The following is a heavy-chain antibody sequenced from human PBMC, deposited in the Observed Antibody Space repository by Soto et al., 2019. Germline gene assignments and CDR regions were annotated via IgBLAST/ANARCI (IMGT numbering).Heavy chain of an antibody. D-gene: IGHD2-15*01. V-gene: IGHV3-23*01. CDR3: AKTPGWLTNYYMDV. Sequence: GGSLRLSCAASGFTFSSYAMSWVRQAPGKGLEWVSAISGSGGSTYYADSVKGRFTISRDNSKNTLYLQMNSLRAEDTAVYYCAKTPGWLTNYYMDVWGKGTTVTVSS. CDR1: GFTFSSYA. J-gene: IGHJ6*03. CDR2: ISGSGGST.